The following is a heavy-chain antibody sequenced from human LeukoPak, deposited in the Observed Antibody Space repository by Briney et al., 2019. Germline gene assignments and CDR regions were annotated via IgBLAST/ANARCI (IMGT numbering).Heavy chain of an antibody. CDR1: GFTFTNAW. CDR3: AKERRNTPQCLGSSCVQSTSIDY. D-gene: IGHD6-13*01. Sequence: AGGSLRLSCAASGFTFTNAWMGWVRQAPEKGLEWVGRIKSKTDGGTTDYAAPVKGRFAISRDDSKNTLYLQMNSLRAEDTAVYYCAKERRNTPQCLGSSCVQSTSIDYWGQGTLVTVSS. J-gene: IGHJ4*02. V-gene: IGHV3-15*01. CDR2: IKSKTDGGTT.